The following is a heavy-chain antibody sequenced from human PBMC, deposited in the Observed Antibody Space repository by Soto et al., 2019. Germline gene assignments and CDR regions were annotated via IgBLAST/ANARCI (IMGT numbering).Heavy chain of an antibody. Sequence: VQLHESGPGLVKASGTLSLTCAVSGDSISNFHWWTWLRQPPGRGLEWIGEIFHSGSTTYNPSLKSRVSISKVKPTHQVSLDLNSVTSAVTPFYSCAKDGGAGLRSGGGWYVNWGPGILVIVSS. J-gene: IGHJ4*01. V-gene: IGHV4-4*02. CDR1: GDSISNFHW. CDR3: AKDGGAGLRSGGGWYVN. CDR2: IFHSGST. D-gene: IGHD6-19*01.